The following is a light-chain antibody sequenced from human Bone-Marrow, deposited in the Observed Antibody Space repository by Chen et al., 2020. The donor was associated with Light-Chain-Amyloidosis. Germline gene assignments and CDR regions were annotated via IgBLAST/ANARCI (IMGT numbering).Light chain of an antibody. J-gene: IGLJ2*01. CDR1: DLPTKY. CDR3: QSADSSGTYEVI. Sequence: SHALSLPPSAAAALGETARNHCTGDDLPTKYAYWYQQKPGQAPVLVIHRDTERPSGISERFSGSSSGTTATLTISGVQAEDEADYHCQSADSSGTYEVIFGGGTKLTVL. CDR2: RDT. V-gene: IGLV3-25*03.